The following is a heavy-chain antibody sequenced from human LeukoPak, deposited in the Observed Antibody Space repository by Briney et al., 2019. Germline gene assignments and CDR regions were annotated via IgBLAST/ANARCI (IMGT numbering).Heavy chain of an antibody. V-gene: IGHV3-74*01. D-gene: IGHD6-6*01. J-gene: IGHJ4*02. CDR2: ITTVGDKS. CDR1: GLSLSRKW. CDR3: TRGSSCRADPVDF. Sequence: GRTLRLFCAASGLSLSRKWMHWAPHSPGEGLVCVLRITTVGDKSNYVESVKGRCTISRDNAKDTLFFQMDSLRVEDTAVYFCTRGSSCRADPVDFWGQGSQVAVSP.